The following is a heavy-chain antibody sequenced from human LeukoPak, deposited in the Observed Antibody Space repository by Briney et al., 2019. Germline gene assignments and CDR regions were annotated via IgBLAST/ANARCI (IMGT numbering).Heavy chain of an antibody. Sequence: GASVKVSCKVSGYTLTELSMHWVRQAPGKGLEWMGGFDPEDGETICAQKFQGRVTMTEDTSTDTAYMELSSLRSEDTAVYYCATGPYDFWSGYLFDYWGQGTLVTVSS. CDR1: GYTLTELS. CDR2: FDPEDGET. CDR3: ATGPYDFWSGYLFDY. V-gene: IGHV1-24*01. J-gene: IGHJ4*02. D-gene: IGHD3-3*01.